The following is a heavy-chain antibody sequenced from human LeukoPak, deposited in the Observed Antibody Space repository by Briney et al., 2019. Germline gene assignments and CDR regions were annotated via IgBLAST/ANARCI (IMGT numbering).Heavy chain of an antibody. V-gene: IGHV4-61*02. CDR2: IYTSGST. CDR3: ARDRGYSGYEPLIDS. J-gene: IGHJ4*02. CDR1: GGSISSGNYY. D-gene: IGHD5-12*01. Sequence: KPSQTLSLTCTVPGGSISSGNYYWTWIRQPAGKGLEWIGRIYTSGSTNYNPSLKSRVTISVDTSKNQFSLKLSSVTAADTAVYYCARDRGYSGYEPLIDSWGQGTLVTVSS.